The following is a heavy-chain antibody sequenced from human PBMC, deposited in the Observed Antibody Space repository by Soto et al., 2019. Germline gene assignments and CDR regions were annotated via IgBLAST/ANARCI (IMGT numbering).Heavy chain of an antibody. CDR3: ARKYSSGRLDY. CDR2: IWYDGSNK. CDR1: GFTFSSYG. V-gene: IGHV3-33*01. D-gene: IGHD6-25*01. J-gene: IGHJ4*02. Sequence: QVQLVESGGGVVQPGRSLRLSCAASGFTFSSYGMHWVRQAPGKVLEWVAVIWYDGSNKYYADSVKGRFTISRDNSKNTLYLSMNSLRAEDTAVYYCARKYSSGRLDYWGQGTLVTVSS.